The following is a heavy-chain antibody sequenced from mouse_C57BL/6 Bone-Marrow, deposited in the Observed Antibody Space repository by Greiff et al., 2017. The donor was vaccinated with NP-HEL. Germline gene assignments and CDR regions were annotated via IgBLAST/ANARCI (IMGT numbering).Heavy chain of an antibody. CDR1: GYTFTDYN. V-gene: IGHV1-18*01. CDR2: ITPNNGGT. Sequence: EVQLKESGPELVKPGASVKIPCKASGYTFTDYNMDWVKQSHGKSLEWIGDITPNNGGTIYNQKFKGKATLTVDKSSSTAYMELRSLTSEDTAVYYCASTMVTTRYFDVWGTGTTVTVSS. D-gene: IGHD2-2*01. J-gene: IGHJ1*03. CDR3: ASTMVTTRYFDV.